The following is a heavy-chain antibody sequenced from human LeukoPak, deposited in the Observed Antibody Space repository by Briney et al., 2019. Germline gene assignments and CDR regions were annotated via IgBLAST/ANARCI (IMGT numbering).Heavy chain of an antibody. CDR1: GFTFGDYA. J-gene: IGHJ4*02. CDR3: TRDSDFWSGYYGCFDY. V-gene: IGHV3-49*04. Sequence: PGGSLRLSCTASGFTFGDYAMSWVRRAPGKGLEWVGFIRSKAYGGTTEYAASVKGRFTISRDDSKSIAYLQMNSLKTEDTAVYYCTRDSDFWSGYYGCFDYWGQGALVTVSS. D-gene: IGHD3-3*01. CDR2: IRSKAYGGTT.